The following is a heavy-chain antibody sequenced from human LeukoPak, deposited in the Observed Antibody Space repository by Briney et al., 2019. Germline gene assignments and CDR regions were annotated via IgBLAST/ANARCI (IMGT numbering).Heavy chain of an antibody. J-gene: IGHJ4*02. CDR3: ARENWNYGTVDY. D-gene: IGHD1-7*01. CDR2: IYTSGST. V-gene: IGHV4-4*08. Sequence: SETLSLTCTVSGGSISSYYWSWIRQPPGKGLEWIGRIYTSGSTNYNPSLKSRVTISVDTSKNQFSLKLSSVTAADTAVYYCARENWNYGTVDYWGQGTLVTVSS. CDR1: GGSISSYY.